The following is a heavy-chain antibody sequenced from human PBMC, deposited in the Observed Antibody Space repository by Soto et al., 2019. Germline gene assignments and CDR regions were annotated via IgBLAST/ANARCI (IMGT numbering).Heavy chain of an antibody. J-gene: IGHJ4*02. CDR3: ARGRYGDY. D-gene: IGHD1-1*01. Sequence: QVHLVQSGAEVKKPGASVKVSCKASGYTFTSYGITWVRQAPGQGLVWMGWISAHNGNTDYAQKPQGRVIVTRDTSTSTAYMELRSLRSGATAVYYCARGRYGDYWGQGALVTVSS. CDR2: ISAHNGNT. V-gene: IGHV1-18*01. CDR1: GYTFTSYG.